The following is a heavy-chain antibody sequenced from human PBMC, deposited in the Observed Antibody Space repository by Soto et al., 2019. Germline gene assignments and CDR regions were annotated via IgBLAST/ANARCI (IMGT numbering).Heavy chain of an antibody. J-gene: IGHJ6*02. CDR3: ARAHPLTTHEFGDYYYYYGMDG. CDR1: GGTFSSYA. CDR2: IIPIFGTA. D-gene: IGHD4-4*01. V-gene: IGHV1-69*01. Sequence: QVQLVQSGAEVKKPGSSVKVSCKASGGTFSSYAISWVRQAPGQGLEWMGGIIPIFGTANYAQKFQGRVTITADESTSTAYMELSSLRSEDTAVYYCARAHPLTTHEFGDYYYYYGMDGWGQGTTVTVSS.